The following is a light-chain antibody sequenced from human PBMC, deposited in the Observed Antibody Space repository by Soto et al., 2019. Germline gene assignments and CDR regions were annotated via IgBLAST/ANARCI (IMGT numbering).Light chain of an antibody. J-gene: IGLJ3*02. Sequence: QSALTQPPSASGSPGQSVTISCTGTSSDVGAYNYVSWYQQHAGKAPKLAIYEVTTRPSGVPDRFSGSKSANTASLTVSGLQAEDEADYYCSSFASSNTWVFGGGTKLTVL. V-gene: IGLV2-8*01. CDR1: SSDVGAYNY. CDR2: EVT. CDR3: SSFASSNTWV.